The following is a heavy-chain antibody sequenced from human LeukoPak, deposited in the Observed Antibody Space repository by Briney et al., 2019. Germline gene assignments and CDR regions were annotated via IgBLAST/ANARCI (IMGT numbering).Heavy chain of an antibody. CDR3: ARRSGIAVAGAFDY. J-gene: IGHJ4*02. D-gene: IGHD6-19*01. CDR2: ISGSGGST. V-gene: IGHV3-23*01. CDR1: GFTFSSYA. Sequence: GGSLRLSCAASGFTFSSYAMSWVRQAPGKGLEWVSAISGSGGSTYSADSVKGRFTISRDNSKNTLYLQMNSLRAEDTAVYYCARRSGIAVAGAFDYWGQGTLVTVSS.